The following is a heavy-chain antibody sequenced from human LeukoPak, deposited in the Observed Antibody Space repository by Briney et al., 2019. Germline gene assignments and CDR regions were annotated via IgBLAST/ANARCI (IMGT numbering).Heavy chain of an antibody. Sequence: SQTLSLTCTVSGGSLSRGHYYWSSIRQPPGKGREWIGYIYYSWSTYYNPSLKSRVTISVDTSKNQFSLKLSSVTAADTAVYYCARVGPRRLVATVRFFDYWGQGTLVTVSS. CDR1: GGSLSRGHYY. CDR3: ARVGPRRLVATVRFFDY. CDR2: IYYSWST. V-gene: IGHV4-30-4*08. J-gene: IGHJ4*02. D-gene: IGHD5-12*01.